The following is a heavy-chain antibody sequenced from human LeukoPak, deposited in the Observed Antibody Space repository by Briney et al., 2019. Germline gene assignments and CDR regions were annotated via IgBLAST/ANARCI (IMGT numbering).Heavy chain of an antibody. Sequence: PGGSLRLSCAASEFTFSNYWMHWVRQAPGKGLGWVSRINSDGSSTSYADSVKGRFTISRDNAKNTLYLQMNSLRVEDTAVYYCARGFTIFGVVNDGFDIWGQGTTVTVSS. D-gene: IGHD3-3*01. J-gene: IGHJ3*02. CDR2: INSDGSST. CDR3: ARGFTIFGVVNDGFDI. CDR1: EFTFSNYW. V-gene: IGHV3-74*01.